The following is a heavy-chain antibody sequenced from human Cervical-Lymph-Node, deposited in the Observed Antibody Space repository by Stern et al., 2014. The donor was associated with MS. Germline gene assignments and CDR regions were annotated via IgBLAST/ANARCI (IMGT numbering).Heavy chain of an antibody. CDR3: AKADDYAAGIDA. V-gene: IGHV3-9*01. Sequence: EVQLVESGGGMVQPGRSLRLSCEASGFKFDDFAMHWVRQAPGKGLEWVSGLGWNSEGRGYADSVQGRFTISRDNAKSSLYLQMNSLGADDTALYYCAKADDYAAGIDAWGQGTLVGVSS. J-gene: IGHJ5*02. D-gene: IGHD3-16*01. CDR1: GFKFDDFA. CDR2: LGWNSEGR.